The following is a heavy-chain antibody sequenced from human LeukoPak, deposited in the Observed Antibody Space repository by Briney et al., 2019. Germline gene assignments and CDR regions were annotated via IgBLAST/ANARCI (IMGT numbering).Heavy chain of an antibody. CDR3: ARDKSGTEFDY. V-gene: IGHV1-18*01. Sequence: GASVKVSCKASGYIFSNYGISWVRQAPGQGLEWMGWINTYNGNINYAQKLQGRVTMTTDTSTSTAYMELRSLGSDDTAVYYCARDKSGTEFDYWGQGTLVTVSS. CDR2: INTYNGNI. J-gene: IGHJ4*02. CDR1: GYIFSNYG. D-gene: IGHD1-7*01.